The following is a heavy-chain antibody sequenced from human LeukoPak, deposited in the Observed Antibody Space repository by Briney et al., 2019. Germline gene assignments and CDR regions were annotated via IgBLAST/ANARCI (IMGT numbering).Heavy chain of an antibody. J-gene: IGHJ4*02. D-gene: IGHD5-24*01. CDR1: GYTFTGYY. CDR3: ARARRRDGYNARYFDY. CDR2: INPNSGGT. V-gene: IGHV1-2*02. Sequence: GASVKVSCKASGYTFTGYYMHWVRQAPGQGLEWMGWINPNSGGTNYAQKFQGRVTMTRDTSISTAYMELGRLRSDDTAVYYCARARRRDGYNARYFDYWGQGTLVTVSS.